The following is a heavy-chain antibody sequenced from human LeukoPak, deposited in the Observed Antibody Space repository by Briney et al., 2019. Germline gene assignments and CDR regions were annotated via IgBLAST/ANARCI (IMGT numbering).Heavy chain of an antibody. Sequence: SETLSLTCTVSGGSISSYYWSWIRQPPGKGLEWIGYIYTSGSANYNPSLKSRVTISVDTSKNQFSLKLSSVTAADTAVYYCARHGRVLEYYFDYWGQGTLVTVSS. J-gene: IGHJ4*02. V-gene: IGHV4-4*09. D-gene: IGHD3-3*02. CDR2: IYTSGSA. CDR3: ARHGRVLEYYFDY. CDR1: GGSISSYY.